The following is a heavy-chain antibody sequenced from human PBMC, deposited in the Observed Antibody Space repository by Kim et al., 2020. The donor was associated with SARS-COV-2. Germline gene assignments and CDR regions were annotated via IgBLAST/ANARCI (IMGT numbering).Heavy chain of an antibody. CDR1: GFTFSSYA. V-gene: IGHV3-30-3*01. J-gene: IGHJ6*03. CDR2: ISYDGSNK. CDR3: ARAPNYYYMDV. Sequence: GGSLRLSCAASGFTFSSYAMHWVRQAPGKGLEWVAVISYDGSNKYYADSVKGRFTISRDNSKNTPYLQMNSLRAEDTAVYYCARAPNYYYMDVWGKGTTV.